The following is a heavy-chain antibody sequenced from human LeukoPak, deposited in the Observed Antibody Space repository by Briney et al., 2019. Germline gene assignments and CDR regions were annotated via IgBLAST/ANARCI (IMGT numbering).Heavy chain of an antibody. D-gene: IGHD2-8*01. CDR1: GGSISNSSYY. V-gene: IGHV4-39*01. CDR2: MYYSGST. J-gene: IGHJ4*02. Sequence: SETLSLTCTVSGGSISNSSYYWGWIRQPPGKGLEWIGNMYYSGSTYYNPSLKSRVTISADTSKNQFSLKLSSVTAADTAVYYCVLPHKGAMIYDWGQGILVTVSS. CDR3: VLPHKGAMIYD.